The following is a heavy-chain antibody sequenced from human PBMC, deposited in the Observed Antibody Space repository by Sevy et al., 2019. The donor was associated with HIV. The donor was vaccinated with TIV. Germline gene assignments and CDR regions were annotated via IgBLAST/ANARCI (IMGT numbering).Heavy chain of an antibody. CDR3: ARRPQIVVPNQSPPLDY. D-gene: IGHD2-15*01. CDR2: MFHAGSA. V-gene: IGHV4-4*02. CDR1: GDSISSNNW. Sequence: SETLSLTCTVSGDSISSNNWWTWVRQPPGKGLEWIGDMFHAGSANYNPPFKGRVTISVDKTTNHFSLNLCSVTAADTAVYYCARRPQIVVPNQSPPLDYWGPGILVTVSS. J-gene: IGHJ4*02.